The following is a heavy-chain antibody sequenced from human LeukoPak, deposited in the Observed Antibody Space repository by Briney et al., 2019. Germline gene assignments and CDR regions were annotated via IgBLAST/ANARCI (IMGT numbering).Heavy chain of an antibody. V-gene: IGHV3-53*01. CDR1: GFTVSSNY. CDR2: IYSGGST. CDR3: ARSGGYCSSTSCLGAFDI. D-gene: IGHD2-2*01. Sequence: GGSPRLSCAASGFTVSSNYMSWVRQAPGKGLEWVSVIYSGGSTYYADSVKGRFTISRDNSKNTLYLQMNSLRAEDTAVYYCARSGGYCSSTSCLGAFDIWGQGTMVTVSS. J-gene: IGHJ3*02.